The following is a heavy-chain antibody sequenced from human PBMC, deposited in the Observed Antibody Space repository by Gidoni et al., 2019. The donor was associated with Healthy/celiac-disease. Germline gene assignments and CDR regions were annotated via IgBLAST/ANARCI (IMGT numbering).Heavy chain of an antibody. CDR1: GGSISSSSYY. CDR2: IYYSGST. J-gene: IGHJ4*02. Sequence: QLQLQASGPGLVKPSETLSLTCTVSGGSISSSSYYWGWIRQPPGKGLEWIGSIYYSGSTYYNPSLKSRVTISVDTSKNQFSLKLSSVTAADTAVYYCARTLSTWGSGYSGYDDYWGQGTLVTVSS. D-gene: IGHD5-12*01. V-gene: IGHV4-39*01. CDR3: ARTLSTWGSGYSGYDDY.